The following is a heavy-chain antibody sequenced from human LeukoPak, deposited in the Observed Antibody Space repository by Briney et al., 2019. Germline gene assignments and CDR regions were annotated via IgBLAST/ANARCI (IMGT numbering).Heavy chain of an antibody. J-gene: IGHJ3*02. D-gene: IGHD3-3*01. Sequence: ASVKVSCKASGGTFSSYAISWVRQAPGQGLEWMGGIIPIFSTANYAQKFQGRVTITTDESTSTAYMELSSLRSEDTAVYYCARGAGFWSGYAFDIWGQGTMVTVSS. CDR2: IIPIFSTA. CDR1: GGTFSSYA. V-gene: IGHV1-69*05. CDR3: ARGAGFWSGYAFDI.